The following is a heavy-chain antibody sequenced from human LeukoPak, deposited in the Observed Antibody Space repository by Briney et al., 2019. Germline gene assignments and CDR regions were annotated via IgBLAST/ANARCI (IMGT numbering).Heavy chain of an antibody. CDR2: IYYSGST. J-gene: IGHJ5*02. CDR3: ARLLGYCSSTSCYTGWFDP. Sequence: SSETLSLTCTVSGGSISSSSYYWGWIRQPPGKGLEWIGSIYYSGSTYYNPSLKSRVTISVDTSKNQFSLKLSSVTAADTAVYYCARLLGYCSSTSCYTGWFDPWGQGTLATVSS. CDR1: GGSISSSSYY. V-gene: IGHV4-39*01. D-gene: IGHD2-2*02.